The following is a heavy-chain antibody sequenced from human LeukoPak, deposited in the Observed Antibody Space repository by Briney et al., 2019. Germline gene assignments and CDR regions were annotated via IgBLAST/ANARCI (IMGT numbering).Heavy chain of an antibody. CDR3: ARWATGFDL. Sequence: GGSLRLSCAASGFTFGNYWMSCVRQAPGEGVEWVANIKQDGSEKYYVDSVTGRLTISRDNAKNSLYLQMNSLRAEDTAVYYCARWATGFDLWGQGTLVTVSS. J-gene: IGHJ4*02. CDR1: GFTFGNYW. CDR2: IKQDGSEK. V-gene: IGHV3-7*01.